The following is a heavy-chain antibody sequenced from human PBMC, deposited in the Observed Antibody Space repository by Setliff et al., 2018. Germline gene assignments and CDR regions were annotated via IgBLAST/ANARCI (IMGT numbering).Heavy chain of an antibody. Sequence: PGGSLRLSCAASGFTFSTYAMSWVRQAPGKGLEWVSSISDTALGIYYADSVKGRFTISRDNSKNTLYLQMNSLRAEDTAIYYCARCSSWHGHYPHFNYWGQGTLVTVSS. CDR2: ISDTALGI. J-gene: IGHJ4*02. CDR3: ARCSSWHGHYPHFNY. CDR1: GFTFSTYA. D-gene: IGHD6-13*01. V-gene: IGHV3-23*01.